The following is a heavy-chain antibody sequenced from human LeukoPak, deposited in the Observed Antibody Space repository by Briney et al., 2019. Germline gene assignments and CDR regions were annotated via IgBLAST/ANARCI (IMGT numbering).Heavy chain of an antibody. CDR1: GGSIRSGGYS. D-gene: IGHD2-2*02. J-gene: IGHJ4*02. CDR3: ARGGGRVVPAAII. V-gene: IGHV4-30-2*01. CDR2: IYHSGST. Sequence: PSQTLSLTCAVSGGSIRSGGYSWSWIRQPPGKGLEWIGYIYHSGSTYYNPSLKSRVTISVDRSKNQFSLKLSSVTAADTAVYYCARGGGRVVPAAIIWGQGTLVTVSS.